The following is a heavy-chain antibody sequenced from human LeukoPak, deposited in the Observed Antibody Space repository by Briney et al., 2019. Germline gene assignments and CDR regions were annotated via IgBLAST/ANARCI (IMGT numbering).Heavy chain of an antibody. J-gene: IGHJ4*02. V-gene: IGHV4-39*07. CDR2: IYYSGST. CDR3: ARDAGSGGYDFDY. D-gene: IGHD6-19*01. Sequence: SETLSLTCTVSGGSISSSSYYWGWIRQPPGQGLDWIVSIYYSGSTYYNPSLKSRVTISVDTSKNQFSLKLSSVTAADTAVYYCARDAGSGGYDFDYWGQGTLVTVSS. CDR1: GGSISSSSYY.